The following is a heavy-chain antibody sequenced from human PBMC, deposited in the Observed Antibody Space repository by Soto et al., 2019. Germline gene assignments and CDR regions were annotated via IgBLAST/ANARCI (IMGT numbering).Heavy chain of an antibody. CDR3: AKARPEGANYYDSSGYYYPFDY. Sequence: PGGSLRLSCAAPGFTFSSYAMSWVRQAPGKGLEWVSAISGSGGSTYYADSVKGRFTISRDNSKNTLYLQMNSLRAEDTAVYYCAKARPEGANYYDSSGYYYPFDYWGQGTLVTVSS. CDR1: GFTFSSYA. CDR2: ISGSGGST. V-gene: IGHV3-23*01. J-gene: IGHJ4*02. D-gene: IGHD3-22*01.